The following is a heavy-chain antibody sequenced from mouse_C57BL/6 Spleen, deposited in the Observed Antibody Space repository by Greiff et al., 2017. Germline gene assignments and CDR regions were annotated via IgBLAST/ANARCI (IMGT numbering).Heavy chain of an antibody. CDR1: GYAFTNYL. CDR3: ARGWDYYGSDY. J-gene: IGHJ2*01. Sequence: VKLLESGAGLVRPGTSVKVSCKASGYAFTNYLIEWVKQRPGQGLEWIGVINPGSGGTNYNEKFKGKATLTADKSSSTAYMQLSSLTSEDSAVYFCARGWDYYGSDYWGQGTTLTVSS. CDR2: INPGSGGT. V-gene: IGHV1-54*01. D-gene: IGHD1-1*01.